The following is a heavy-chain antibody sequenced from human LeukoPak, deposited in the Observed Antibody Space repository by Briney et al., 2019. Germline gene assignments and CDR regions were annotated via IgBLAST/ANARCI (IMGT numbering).Heavy chain of an antibody. CDR2: IDPNTGGT. V-gene: IGHV1-2*02. J-gene: IGHJ4*02. CDR1: AYTFTAYY. Sequence: GASVKVSCKASAYTFTAYYIHWVRQAPGQGLEYMGWIDPNTGGTHYAQQFQGRVTMTRDTPISTAYMELTRLRSDDTAVYFCAREGYRYGLDYWGQGTLVTVS. CDR3: AREGYRYGLDY. D-gene: IGHD5-18*01.